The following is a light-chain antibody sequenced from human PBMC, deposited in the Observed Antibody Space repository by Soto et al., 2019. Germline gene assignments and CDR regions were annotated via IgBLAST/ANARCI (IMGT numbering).Light chain of an antibody. Sequence: EIVLTQSPATLSLSPGERATLSCRASQSVDSTYLAWYQQKPGQAPRLLIYDTSRRASGIPDRFSGSGSGTDFTLTISRLEPEDFAVYYCQQYGSSLFTFGPGTKVDIK. J-gene: IGKJ3*01. V-gene: IGKV3-20*01. CDR3: QQYGSSLFT. CDR1: QSVDSTY. CDR2: DTS.